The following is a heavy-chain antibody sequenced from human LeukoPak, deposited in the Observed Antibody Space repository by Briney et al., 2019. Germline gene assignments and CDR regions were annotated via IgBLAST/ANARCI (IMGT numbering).Heavy chain of an antibody. V-gene: IGHV3-23*01. D-gene: IGHD3-10*01. CDR1: GLTFSSYA. CDR2: SSGLGSKT. CDR3: AKGHMVRGSYGMDV. Sequence: WGSLRLSCAASGLTFSSYAMSWVRRAPGKGLERVSGSSGLGSKTYYADSVKDRFTISRDNSKNTLYLQMNSLRAEDTAVYYCAKGHMVRGSYGMDVWGKGTTVTVSS. J-gene: IGHJ6*04.